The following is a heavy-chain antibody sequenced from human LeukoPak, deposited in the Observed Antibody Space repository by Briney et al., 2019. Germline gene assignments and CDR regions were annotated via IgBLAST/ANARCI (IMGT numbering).Heavy chain of an antibody. D-gene: IGHD4-17*01. V-gene: IGHV3-33*01. Sequence: GRSLRLSCVASGFTFSSYGMHWVRQAPGKGLEWVAVIWYDGSNKYYADSVKGRFTISRDNSKNTLYLQMNSLRAEDTAVYYCARDGPTVTLDYWGQGTLVTVSS. CDR1: GFTFSSYG. CDR3: ARDGPTVTLDY. CDR2: IWYDGSNK. J-gene: IGHJ4*02.